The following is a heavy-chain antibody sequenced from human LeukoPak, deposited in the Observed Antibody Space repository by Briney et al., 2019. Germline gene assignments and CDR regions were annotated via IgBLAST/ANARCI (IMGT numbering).Heavy chain of an antibody. V-gene: IGHV4-34*01. CDR3: ARGGYYGSGNDFRFDP. D-gene: IGHD3-10*01. CDR1: GGSFSGYY. J-gene: IGHJ5*02. CDR2: INHSGST. Sequence: SETLSLTCAVYGGSFSGYYWSWIRQPPGKGLEWIGEINHSGSTNYNPSLKSRVTISVDTSKNQFSLKLKSVTAADTAVYYCARGGYYGSGNDFRFDPWGQGTLVTVSS.